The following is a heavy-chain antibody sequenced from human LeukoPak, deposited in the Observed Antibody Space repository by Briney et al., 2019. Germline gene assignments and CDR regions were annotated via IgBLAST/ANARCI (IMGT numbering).Heavy chain of an antibody. Sequence: SVKVSCKASGGTFSSYAISWVRQAPGQGLGWMGGIIPIFGTANYAQKFQGRVTITTDESTNTAYRELSSLRSEDTAVYYCARGYSGYDWFWFDPWGQGTLVTVSS. J-gene: IGHJ5*02. CDR3: ARGYSGYDWFWFDP. CDR2: IIPIFGTA. V-gene: IGHV1-69*05. CDR1: GGTFSSYA. D-gene: IGHD5-12*01.